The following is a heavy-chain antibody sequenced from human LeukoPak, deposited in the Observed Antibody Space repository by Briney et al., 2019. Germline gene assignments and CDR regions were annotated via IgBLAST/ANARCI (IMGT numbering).Heavy chain of an antibody. CDR3: ATVHCSSISCYNDY. V-gene: IGHV3-30*02. CDR2: IRYDGSNK. Sequence: GGPLRLSCAASGFTFSSYGMHWVRKAPGKALEGVAFIRYDGSNKYYADSVKGRFTISRDNSKNTVYLQMTSLRAEDTAVYYCATVHCSSISCYNDYWGQGTLVTVSS. D-gene: IGHD2-2*02. J-gene: IGHJ4*02. CDR1: GFTFSSYG.